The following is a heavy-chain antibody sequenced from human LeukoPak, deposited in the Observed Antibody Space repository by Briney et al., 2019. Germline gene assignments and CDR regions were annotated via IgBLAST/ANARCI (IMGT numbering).Heavy chain of an antibody. Sequence: SVKVSCKASGGTFSSYAISWVRQAPGQGLERMGGIIPIFGTANYAQKFQGRVTITTDESTSTAYMELSSLRSEDTAVYYCARDGYYDILTGYYPNWFDPWGQGTLVTVSS. V-gene: IGHV1-69*05. J-gene: IGHJ5*02. D-gene: IGHD3-9*01. CDR3: ARDGYYDILTGYYPNWFDP. CDR1: GGTFSSYA. CDR2: IIPIFGTA.